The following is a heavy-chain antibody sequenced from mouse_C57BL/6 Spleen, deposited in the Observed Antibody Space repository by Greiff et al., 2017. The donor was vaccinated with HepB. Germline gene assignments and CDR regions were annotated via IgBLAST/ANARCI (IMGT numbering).Heavy chain of an antibody. CDR2: IYPGDGDT. V-gene: IGHV1-80*01. CDR3: ARTGKAWFAY. CDR1: GYAFSSYW. Sequence: VQRVESGAELVKPGASVKISCKASGYAFSSYWMNWVKQRPGKGLEWIGQIYPGDGDTNYNGKFKGKATLTADKSSSTAYMQLSSLTSEDSAVYFCARTGKAWFAYWGQGTLVTVSA. J-gene: IGHJ3*01. D-gene: IGHD4-1*01.